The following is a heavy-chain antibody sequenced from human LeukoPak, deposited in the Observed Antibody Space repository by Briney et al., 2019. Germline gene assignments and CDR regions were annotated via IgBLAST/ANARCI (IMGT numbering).Heavy chain of an antibody. CDR3: AREVLVAAPFGSFDP. D-gene: IGHD2-15*01. V-gene: IGHV1-18*04. Sequence: ASVKVSCKASGYTFTGYYMHWVRQAPGQGLEWMGWISAYNGNTNYAQKLQGRVTMTTDTSTSTAYMELRSLRSDDTAVYYCAREVLVAAPFGSFDPWGQGTLVTVSS. CDR1: GYTFTGYY. J-gene: IGHJ5*02. CDR2: ISAYNGNT.